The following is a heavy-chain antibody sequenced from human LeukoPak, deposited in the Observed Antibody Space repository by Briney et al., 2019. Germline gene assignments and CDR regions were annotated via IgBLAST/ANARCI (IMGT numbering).Heavy chain of an antibody. D-gene: IGHD2-15*01. J-gene: IGHJ6*02. CDR1: GFTLSSHS. V-gene: IGHV3-21*01. Sequence: GGSLRLSCAASGFTLSSHSMNWVRQAPGKGLEWVSIISSSSDSIKYADSVKGRFTISRDNAKSSLYLQMNSLRVEDTAMYYCARCSGGRCYPLYAMDVWGQGTTVTVSS. CDR2: ISSSSDSI. CDR3: ARCSGGRCYPLYAMDV.